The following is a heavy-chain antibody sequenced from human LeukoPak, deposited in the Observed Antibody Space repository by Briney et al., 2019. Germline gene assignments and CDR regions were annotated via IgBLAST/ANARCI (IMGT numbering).Heavy chain of an antibody. J-gene: IGHJ4*02. Sequence: GGSLRRSCASSAFTLSTYGMHWVRQAPGKGLEWVAFMGYDGSKIFYADSVKGRFTISRDNSKNTLYLQMNSLRVEDTAVYNCATLVGASVDYIDYWSQGTLVTVSP. V-gene: IGHV3-30*02. CDR1: AFTLSTYG. D-gene: IGHD1-26*01. CDR3: ATLVGASVDYIDY. CDR2: MGYDGSKI.